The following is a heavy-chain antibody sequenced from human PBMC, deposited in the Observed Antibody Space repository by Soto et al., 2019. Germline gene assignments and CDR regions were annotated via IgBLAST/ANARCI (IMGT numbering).Heavy chain of an antibody. CDR2: ISWDGGST. V-gene: IGHV3-43*01. J-gene: IGHJ3*02. D-gene: IGHD2-8*01. CDR1: GFTFDDYT. CDR3: AKITDPILIPGAFDI. Sequence: GGSLRLSCAASGFTFDDYTMHWVRQAPGKGLEWVSLISWDGGSTYYADSVKGRFTISRDNSKNSLYLQMSSLRTEDTALYYCAKITDPILIPGAFDIWGQGTMVTVSS.